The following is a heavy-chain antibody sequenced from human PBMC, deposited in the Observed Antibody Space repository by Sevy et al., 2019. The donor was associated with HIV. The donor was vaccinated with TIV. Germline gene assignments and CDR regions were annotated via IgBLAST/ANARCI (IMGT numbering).Heavy chain of an antibody. V-gene: IGHV3-53*01. J-gene: IGHJ3*02. CDR2: IYTGGST. Sequence: GGSLRLSCAASGFTVSSNYMTWVRQAPGKGLEWVSVIYTGGSTYYAESVKGRFTISRDNSNNTVYLRMNSLRAEETAMYYFAREFTYYYDDSGYSTRGDAFDIWGQGTMVTVSS. D-gene: IGHD3-22*01. CDR1: GFTVSSNY. CDR3: AREFTYYYDDSGYSTRGDAFDI.